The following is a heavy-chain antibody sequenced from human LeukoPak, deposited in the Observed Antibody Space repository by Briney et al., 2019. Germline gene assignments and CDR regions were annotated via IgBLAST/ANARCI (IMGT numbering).Heavy chain of an antibody. CDR3: ARSATVTTGYFDY. V-gene: IGHV4-39*07. D-gene: IGHD4-17*01. J-gene: IGHJ4*02. Sequence: KTWETLSLTCCVSGGSIRSSGHSWGSSRRSREEGVDWIGSIYSNGNTYYHPSVKSRVTISVDTSKNQSSLKLTSVTAAETTVYYCARSATVTTGYFDYWGQGTLVTVSS. CDR1: GGSIRSSGHS. CDR2: IYSNGNT.